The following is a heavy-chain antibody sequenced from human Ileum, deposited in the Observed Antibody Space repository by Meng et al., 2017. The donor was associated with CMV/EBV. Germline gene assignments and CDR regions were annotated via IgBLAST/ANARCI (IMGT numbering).Heavy chain of an antibody. Sequence: SLKISCAASGFTVRSNHMSWVRQAPGKGLEWVSGISWSGGSLGYADSVKGRFTTTRDNAKNSLYLQMNSLRVEDTALYYCAKVPPGSGYSSGWFDYWGQGTLVTVSS. J-gene: IGHJ4*02. CDR1: GFTVRSNH. CDR2: ISWSGGSL. V-gene: IGHV3-9*01. CDR3: AKVPPGSGYSSGWFDY. D-gene: IGHD6-19*01.